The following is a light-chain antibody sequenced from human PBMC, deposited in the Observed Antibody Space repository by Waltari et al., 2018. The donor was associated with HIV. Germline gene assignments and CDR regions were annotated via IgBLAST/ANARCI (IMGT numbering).Light chain of an antibody. Sequence: DMQTTQPPSTLSASVGDRVTITCRASQNIGCLLAWFQQKPEKTPILLIYKASTLESGVPSRFSGSGSGTEFTLTISSLQPDDFATYYCQQYNFLWTFGQGTKVEMK. CDR3: QQYNFLWT. CDR2: KAS. V-gene: IGKV1-5*03. J-gene: IGKJ1*01. CDR1: QNIGCL.